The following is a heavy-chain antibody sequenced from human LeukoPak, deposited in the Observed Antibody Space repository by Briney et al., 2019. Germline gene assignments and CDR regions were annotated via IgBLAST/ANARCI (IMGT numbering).Heavy chain of an antibody. J-gene: IGHJ4*02. CDR2: IYPGDSDT. D-gene: IGHD3-22*01. CDR1: GYSFTSYW. V-gene: IGHV5-51*01. CDR3: ARRTYYSDSSGYSFDY. Sequence: RGESLKISCKGSGYSFTSYWIGGVRQMPGKGLEWMGIIYPGDSDTRYSPSFQGQVTISADKSISTAYLQWSSLKASDTAMYYRARRTYYSDSSGYSFDYWGQGTLVTVSS.